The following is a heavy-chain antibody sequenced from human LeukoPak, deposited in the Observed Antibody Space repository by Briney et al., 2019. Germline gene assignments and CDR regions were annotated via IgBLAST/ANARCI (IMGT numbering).Heavy chain of an antibody. V-gene: IGHV1-69*04. J-gene: IGHJ4*02. Sequence: SVKVSCKASGGTFSSYVISWVRQAPGQGLEWMGRIIPILGIANYAQKFQGRVTITADKSTSTAYMELSSLRSEDTAVYYCARDGSDKNNYDYWGQGTLVTVSS. CDR2: IIPILGIA. CDR3: ARDGSDKNNYDY. CDR1: GGTFSSYV. D-gene: IGHD3-10*01.